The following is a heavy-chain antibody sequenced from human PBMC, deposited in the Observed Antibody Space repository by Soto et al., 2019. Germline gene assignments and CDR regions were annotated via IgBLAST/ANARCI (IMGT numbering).Heavy chain of an antibody. D-gene: IGHD3-3*01. CDR3: ARLYDFLSGKPYYDMDV. Sequence: QVQLVQSGAEVKKPGASVKVSCKASGYTFTSYDINWVRQATGQGLERMGWMNPNSGNTGYAQKFQGRVTMTRNTSISTAYLELSGLRSEDTAVYYCARLYDFLSGKPYYDMDVWGQGTTVTVSS. CDR1: GYTFTSYD. J-gene: IGHJ6*02. V-gene: IGHV1-8*01. CDR2: MNPNSGNT.